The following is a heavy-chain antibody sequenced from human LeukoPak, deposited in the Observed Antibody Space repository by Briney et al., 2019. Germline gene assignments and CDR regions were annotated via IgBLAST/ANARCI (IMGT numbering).Heavy chain of an antibody. Sequence: GGSLRLSCAASGFTFSDYYMSWIRQAPGKGLEWVSYISSSGSTIYYADSVKGRFTISRDNAKNSLYLQMNSLRAEDTAVYYCARTLRVYLDPPNYWGQGTLVTVSS. D-gene: IGHD5/OR15-5a*01. CDR2: ISSSGSTI. J-gene: IGHJ4*02. V-gene: IGHV3-11*04. CDR3: ARTLRVYLDPPNY. CDR1: GFTFSDYY.